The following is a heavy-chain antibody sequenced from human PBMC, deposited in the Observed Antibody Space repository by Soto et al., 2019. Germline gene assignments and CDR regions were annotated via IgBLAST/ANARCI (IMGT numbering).Heavy chain of an antibody. J-gene: IGHJ4*02. V-gene: IGHV3-23*01. Sequence: HPGGSLRLSCAASGFTFSSYGMGWVRQAPGKGLEWVSSISGSGGSTYYADSVKGRFTISRDNSKNTLYLQMNSLRAEDTAVYYCAKASAPGGTYFPLWFWGQGTLVTVSS. D-gene: IGHD1-26*01. CDR3: AKASAPGGTYFPLWF. CDR2: ISGSGGST. CDR1: GFTFSSYG.